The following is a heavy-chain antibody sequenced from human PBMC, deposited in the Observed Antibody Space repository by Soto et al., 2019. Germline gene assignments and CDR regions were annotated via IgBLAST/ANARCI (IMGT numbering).Heavy chain of an antibody. V-gene: IGHV4-30-2*01. Sequence: PSETLSLTCTVSGGSISSGGYSWTWIRQHPGKGLEWIGYIYYSGSTYYKPSLKSRVTISVDRSKNQFSLKLSSVTAADTAVYYCARGQVVAAQHWGQGTLVTVSS. D-gene: IGHD2-15*01. CDR2: IYYSGST. J-gene: IGHJ4*02. CDR1: GGSISSGGYS. CDR3: ARGQVVAAQH.